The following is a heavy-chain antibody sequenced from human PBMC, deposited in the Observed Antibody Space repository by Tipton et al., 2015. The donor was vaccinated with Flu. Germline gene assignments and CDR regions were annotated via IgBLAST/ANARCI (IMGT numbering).Heavy chain of an antibody. CDR1: GGSISHYY. V-gene: IGHV4-59*08. CDR3: ARGWQWLADAFDY. Sequence: TLSLTCTVSGGSISHYYWSWIRQSPGKGLEWIGYIYYSGSTNYNPTLKSRVTMSVDASRIRFSLKLSSVTAADTAVYYCARGWQWLADAFDYWGQGTLVTVSS. CDR2: IYYSGST. D-gene: IGHD6-19*01. J-gene: IGHJ4*02.